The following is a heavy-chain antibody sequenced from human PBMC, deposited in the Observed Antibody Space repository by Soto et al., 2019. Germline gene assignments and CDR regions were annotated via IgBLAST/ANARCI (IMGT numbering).Heavy chain of an antibody. J-gene: IGHJ4*02. CDR2: ISGSGGRT. V-gene: IGHV3-23*01. D-gene: IGHD3-10*01. Sequence: VSLRLSCAASGFTFSSYAMSWVRQAPGKGLEWVSAISGSGGRTYYADSVKGRFTISRDNSKNTLYLQMNSLRAEDTAVYYCAKGDYYGSGSYHLGWVFDVFPFAARGQGSLV. CDR1: GFTFSSYA. CDR3: AKGDYYGSGSYHLGWVFDVFPFAA.